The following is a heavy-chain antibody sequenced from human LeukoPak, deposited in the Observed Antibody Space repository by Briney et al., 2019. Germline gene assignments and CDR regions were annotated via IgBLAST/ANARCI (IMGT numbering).Heavy chain of an antibody. D-gene: IGHD6-13*01. CDR1: GFTFDDYA. Sequence: GGSLRLSCAASGFTFDDYAMHWVRQAPGKGLEWVSGISWNSGSIGYADSVKGRFTISRDNAKNSLYLQMNSLRAEDTAVYYCARESGIAAALDLWGQGTLVTVSS. CDR2: ISWNSGSI. CDR3: ARESGIAAALDL. J-gene: IGHJ5*02. V-gene: IGHV3-9*01.